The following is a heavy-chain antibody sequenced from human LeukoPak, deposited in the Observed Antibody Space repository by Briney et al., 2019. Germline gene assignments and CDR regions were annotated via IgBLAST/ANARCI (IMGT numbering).Heavy chain of an antibody. J-gene: IGHJ6*02. CDR2: IYNSGST. V-gene: IGHV4-4*09. Sequence: SETLSLTCSVSGGSITSYYWSWIRQPPGKGLEWIGYIYNSGSTNYHPSLQSRVTISVDTSKNQFSLKLSSVTAADTAVYYCARYTRGTHGMDVWGQGTTVTVSS. CDR3: ARYTRGTHGMDV. CDR1: GGSITSYY. D-gene: IGHD1-26*01.